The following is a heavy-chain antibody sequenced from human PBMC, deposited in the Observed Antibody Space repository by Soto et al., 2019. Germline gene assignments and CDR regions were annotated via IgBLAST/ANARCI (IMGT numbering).Heavy chain of an antibody. J-gene: IGHJ4*02. CDR2: ISRSSSYT. Sequence: PGGSLSLSCAASGSTFGDYYMIWIRQAPGKRLEWVSFISRSSSYTNYADSVKGRFTISRDNAKNSLYLQMNSLRAEDSAVYYCAKGPPESSTTWSPRPDYWGQGTLVTVSS. D-gene: IGHD6-13*01. V-gene: IGHV3-11*06. CDR1: GSTFGDYY. CDR3: AKGPPESSTTWSPRPDY.